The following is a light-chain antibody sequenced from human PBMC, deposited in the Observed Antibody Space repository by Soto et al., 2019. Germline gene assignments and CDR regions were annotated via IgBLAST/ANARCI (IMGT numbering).Light chain of an antibody. J-gene: IGLJ1*01. CDR2: EVT. CDR1: SSDIAGYNY. Sequence: QSPLTQPASVSGSPGQSITISCTGGSSDIAGYNYVSWFQQHPGKVPKLMIYEVTNRPSGVSNRFYGSKSGSTASLTISGLQAEDEADYYCSSYTSSNTLVFGTGTKV. V-gene: IGLV2-14*01. CDR3: SSYTSSNTLV.